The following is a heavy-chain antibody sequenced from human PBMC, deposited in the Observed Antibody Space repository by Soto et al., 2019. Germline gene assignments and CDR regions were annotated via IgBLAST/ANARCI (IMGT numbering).Heavy chain of an antibody. Sequence: QVQLVESGGGVVQPGRSLRLSCAASGFTFSSYGMHWVRQAPGKGLEWVAVIWYDGSNKYYADSVKGRFTISRDNSKNTLYLQTNSLRAEDMAVYYCARDGGCRDGYTVGVNCFVPWGQGTLVTVSS. CDR2: IWYDGSNK. J-gene: IGHJ5*02. D-gene: IGHD5-12*01. CDR1: GFTFSSYG. V-gene: IGHV3-33*01. CDR3: ARDGGCRDGYTVGVNCFVP.